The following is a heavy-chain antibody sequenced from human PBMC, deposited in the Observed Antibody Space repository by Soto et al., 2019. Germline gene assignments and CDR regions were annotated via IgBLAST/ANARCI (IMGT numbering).Heavy chain of an antibody. J-gene: IGHJ6*03. D-gene: IGHD6-6*01. CDR2: MNPNSGNT. V-gene: IGHV1-8*01. CDR3: ARVYVIAARRADGYVYYYYYMDV. CDR1: GYTFTSYD. Sequence: ASVKVSCKASGYTFTSYDINWVRQATGQRLERMGWMNPNSGNTGYAQKFQGRVTMTRNTSISTAYMELSSLRSEDTAVYYCARVYVIAARRADGYVYYYYYMDVWGKGTTVTVSS.